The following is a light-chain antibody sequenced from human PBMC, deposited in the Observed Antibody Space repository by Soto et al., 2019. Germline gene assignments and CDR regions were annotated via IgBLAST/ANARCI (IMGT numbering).Light chain of an antibody. CDR3: QQYGDSPFT. Sequence: EVVLTQSPGTLSLSPGDTATLSCRASQSVTINSLAWYQQKPGQTPRLLIYAASTRASGIPDRFSGSGSGTEFALTISRLEPEDFALYYCQQYGDSPFTFDPGTRVEMK. V-gene: IGKV3-20*01. J-gene: IGKJ3*01. CDR1: QSVTINS. CDR2: AAS.